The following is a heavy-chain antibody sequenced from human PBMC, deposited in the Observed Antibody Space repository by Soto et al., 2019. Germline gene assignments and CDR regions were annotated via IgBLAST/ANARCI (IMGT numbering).Heavy chain of an antibody. Sequence: SQTLSLTCAISGDSVSSNSAAWNWIRQSPSRGLEWLGRTYYRSKWYNDYAVSVKSRITINPDTSKNQFSLKLSSVTAADTAVYYCGAAAPPIYYYYYGMDVWGQGTTVTVSS. CDR1: GDSVSSNSAA. CDR3: GAAAPPIYYYYYGMDV. CDR2: TYYRSKWYN. J-gene: IGHJ6*02. V-gene: IGHV6-1*01. D-gene: IGHD6-13*01.